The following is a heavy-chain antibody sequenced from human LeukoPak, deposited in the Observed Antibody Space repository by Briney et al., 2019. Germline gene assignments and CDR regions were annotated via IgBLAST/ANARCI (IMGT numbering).Heavy chain of an antibody. CDR3: ARDRKGRITMVRGAWTDYYGMDV. V-gene: IGHV4-4*07. D-gene: IGHD3-10*01. J-gene: IGHJ6*02. CDR1: GGSIRSYY. CDR2: IYTSGST. Sequence: SETLSLTCTVSGGSIRSYYWSWIRQPAGKGLEWIGRIYTSGSTNYNPALKSRVTMSVDTSKNQFSLKLSSVTAADTAVYYCARDRKGRITMVRGAWTDYYGMDVWGQGTTVTVSS.